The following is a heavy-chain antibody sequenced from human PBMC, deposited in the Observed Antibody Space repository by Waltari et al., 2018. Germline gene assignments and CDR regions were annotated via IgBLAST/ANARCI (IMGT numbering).Heavy chain of an antibody. CDR2: IKAGNGDT. CDR1: GYIFTSYV. J-gene: IGHJ4*02. Sequence: QVQLVQSGAEVKEPGASVKVSCKSSGYIFTSYVINWVRQAPGQRLEWMGWIKAGNGDTKYSQEFQGRVTITRDTSVNTADMELSSLRSEDRAIYYCARGNTDLDYWGQGTLVTVSS. CDR3: ARGNTDLDY. D-gene: IGHD5-18*01. V-gene: IGHV1-3*03.